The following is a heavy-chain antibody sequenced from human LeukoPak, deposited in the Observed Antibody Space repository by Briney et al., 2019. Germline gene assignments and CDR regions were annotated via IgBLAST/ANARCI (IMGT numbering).Heavy chain of an antibody. CDR1: GFTFSNFW. J-gene: IGHJ4*02. Sequence: GGSLRLSCAGSGFTFSNFWMNWVRQAPGKGLEWVANIKQDGSEKYYVDSVKGRFTISRDNSKNSLFLQMNSLRAEDTAVYYCASLGYWGQGTLVTVSS. CDR2: IKQDGSEK. V-gene: IGHV3-7*01. CDR3: ASLGY.